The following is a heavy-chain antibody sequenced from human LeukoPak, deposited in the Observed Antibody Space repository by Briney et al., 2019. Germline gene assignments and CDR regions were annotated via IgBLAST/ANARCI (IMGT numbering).Heavy chain of an antibody. J-gene: IGHJ4*02. V-gene: IGHV3-23*01. CDR3: AKDRDTYYGSGSYWDY. CDR1: GFTFSSYA. Sequence: GGSLRLSCAASGFTFSSYAMSWVRQAPGKGLEWVSAVTGSGGSTYYADSVKGRFTISRDNSKNTLYLQMNSLRAEDTAVYYCAKDRDTYYGSGSYWDYWGQGTLVTVSS. D-gene: IGHD3-10*01. CDR2: VTGSGGST.